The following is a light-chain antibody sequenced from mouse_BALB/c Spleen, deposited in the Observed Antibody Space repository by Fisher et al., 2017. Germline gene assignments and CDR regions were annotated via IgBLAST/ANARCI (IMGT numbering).Light chain of an antibody. CDR1: QSISDY. CDR2: YAS. CDR3: QNGHSFPLT. V-gene: IGKV5-39*01. Sequence: DIVLTQSPATLSVTPGDRVSLSCRASQSISDYLHWYQQKSHESPRLLIKYASQSISGIPSRFSGSGSGSDFTLSINSVEPEDVGVYYCQNGHSFPLTFGGGTKLEIK. J-gene: IGKJ1*01.